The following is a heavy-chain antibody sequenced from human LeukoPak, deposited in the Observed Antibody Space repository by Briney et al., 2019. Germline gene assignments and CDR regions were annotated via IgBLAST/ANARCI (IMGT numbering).Heavy chain of an antibody. CDR1: GYTFTGYY. J-gene: IGHJ3*02. Sequence: ASVKVSCKTSGYTFTGYYMHWVRQAPGQGLEWMGWINPNSGGTNYAQKFQGRVTMTRDKSIRTAYMELSRLTSDDTAVYYCARNIWFGESADAFDIWGQGTMVTVSS. D-gene: IGHD3-10*01. CDR3: ARNIWFGESADAFDI. V-gene: IGHV1-2*02. CDR2: INPNSGGT.